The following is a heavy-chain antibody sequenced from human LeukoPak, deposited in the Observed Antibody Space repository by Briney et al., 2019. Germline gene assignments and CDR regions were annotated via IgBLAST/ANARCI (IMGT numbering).Heavy chain of an antibody. CDR3: ATRPIAARVYFDY. CDR2: IYYSGST. CDR1: GGSISSSSYY. Sequence: SETLSLTCTVSGGSISSSSYYWGWIRQPPGKGLEWIGSIYYSGSTYYNPSLKSRVTISVDTSKNQFSLKLSSVTAADTAVYYCATRPIAARVYFDYWGQGTLVTVSS. D-gene: IGHD6-6*01. V-gene: IGHV4-39*01. J-gene: IGHJ4*02.